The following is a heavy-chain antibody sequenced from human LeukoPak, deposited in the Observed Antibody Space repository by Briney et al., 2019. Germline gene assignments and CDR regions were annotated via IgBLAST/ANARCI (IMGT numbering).Heavy chain of an antibody. Sequence: GGSLRLSCAASGFTFSSYSMNWVRQAPGKGLEWVSYISSSSTIYYADSVKGRFTISRDNAKNSLYLQMNSLRAEDTAVYYCARERAAADHYYYYYYMDVWGKGTTVTVSS. CDR3: ARERAAADHYYYYYYMDV. J-gene: IGHJ6*03. V-gene: IGHV3-48*04. CDR2: ISSSSTI. CDR1: GFTFSSYS. D-gene: IGHD6-13*01.